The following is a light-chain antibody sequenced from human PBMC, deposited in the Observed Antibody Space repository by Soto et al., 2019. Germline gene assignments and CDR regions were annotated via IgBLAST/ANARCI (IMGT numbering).Light chain of an antibody. CDR3: SSYTSSSTPVV. CDR2: DVS. CDR1: SSDVGGYNY. Sequence: QSVLTQPASVSGSPGQSITISCTGTSSDVGGYNYVSWYQQHPGKAPKLMIYDVSNRPSGVSNRFSGSKSGNKASLTISGLQTEDEADYYCSSYTSSSTPVVFGGGTKLTVL. J-gene: IGLJ2*01. V-gene: IGLV2-14*01.